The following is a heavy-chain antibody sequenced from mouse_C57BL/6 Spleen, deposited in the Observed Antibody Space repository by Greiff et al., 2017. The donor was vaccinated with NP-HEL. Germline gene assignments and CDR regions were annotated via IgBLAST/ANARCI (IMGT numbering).Heavy chain of an antibody. V-gene: IGHV1-80*01. J-gene: IGHJ4*01. D-gene: IGHD2-1*01. CDR3: ARSTDYGNPGMDY. CDR2: IYPGDGDT. CDR1: GYAFSSYW. Sequence: QVQLKESGAELVKPGASVKISCKASGYAFSSYWMNWVKQRPGKGLEWIGQIYPGDGDTNYNGKFKGKATLTADKSSSTAYMQLSSLTSEDSAVYFCARSTDYGNPGMDYWGQGTSVTVSS.